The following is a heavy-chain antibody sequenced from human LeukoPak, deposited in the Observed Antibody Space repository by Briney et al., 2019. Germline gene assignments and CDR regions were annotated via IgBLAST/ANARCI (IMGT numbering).Heavy chain of an antibody. CDR3: ASGTDYDFWSGYPPSFDY. J-gene: IGHJ4*02. V-gene: IGHV3-21*01. CDR2: ISSSSSYI. Sequence: GGSLRLSCAASRFTFSSYSMNWVRQAPGKGLEWVSSISSSSSYIYYADSVKGRFTISRDNAKNSLYLQMNSLRAEDTAVYYCASGTDYDFWSGYPPSFDYWGQGTLVTVSS. D-gene: IGHD3-3*01. CDR1: RFTFSSYS.